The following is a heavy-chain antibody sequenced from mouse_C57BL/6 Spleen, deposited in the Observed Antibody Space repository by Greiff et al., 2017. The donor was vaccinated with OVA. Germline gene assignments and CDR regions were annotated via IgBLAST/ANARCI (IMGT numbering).Heavy chain of an antibody. CDR3: TRGNYAYFDV. D-gene: IGHD2-1*01. CDR1: GFTFSSYA. J-gene: IGHJ1*03. V-gene: IGHV5-9-1*02. CDR2: ISSGGDYI. Sequence: DVKLVESGAGLVKPGGSLKLSCAASGFTFSSYAMSWVRQTPEKRLEWVAYISSGGDYIYYADTVKGRFTISRDNARNTLYLQMSSLKSEDTAMYYCTRGNYAYFDVWGTGTTVTVSS.